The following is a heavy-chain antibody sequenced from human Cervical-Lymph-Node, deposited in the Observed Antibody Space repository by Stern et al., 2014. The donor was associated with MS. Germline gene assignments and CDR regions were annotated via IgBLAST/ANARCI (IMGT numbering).Heavy chain of an antibody. V-gene: IGHV3-21*01. D-gene: IGHD4-11*01. Sequence: EVQLVESGGGLVKPGGSLRLSCAASGFTFTSYTMHCVRQSPGKGLEWVSSISISSGYIYYADSVKGRFTISRDNAKNSLYLQMSSLRAEDTAVYYCAREGSSTDYGLDVWGQGTTVTVSS. CDR1: GFTFTSYT. CDR3: AREGSSTDYGLDV. CDR2: ISISSGYI. J-gene: IGHJ6*02.